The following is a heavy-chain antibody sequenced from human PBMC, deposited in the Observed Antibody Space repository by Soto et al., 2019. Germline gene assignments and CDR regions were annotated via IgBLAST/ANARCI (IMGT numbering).Heavy chain of an antibody. Sequence: QVQLVESGGGVVQPGRSLRLSCAASGFTFSSYGMHWVRQAPGKGLEWVAVISSDGSNKYYADSVKGRFTISRDNSKNTLYLQMNSLRAEDTAVYYCARAGGGMDVWGQGTTVTVSS. CDR3: ARAGGGMDV. D-gene: IGHD3-16*01. CDR2: ISSDGSNK. CDR1: GFTFSSYG. J-gene: IGHJ6*02. V-gene: IGHV3-30*03.